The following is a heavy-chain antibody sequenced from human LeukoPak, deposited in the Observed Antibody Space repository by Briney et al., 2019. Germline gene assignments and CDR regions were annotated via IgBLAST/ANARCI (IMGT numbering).Heavy chain of an antibody. D-gene: IGHD2/OR15-2a*01. V-gene: IGHV4-38-2*02. J-gene: IGHJ4*02. CDR1: AGSISAYY. CDR2: VFHTGST. Sequence: SETLSLTCTVSAGSISAYYWGWLRQPPGKGLEWIGSVFHTGSTYYNPSLKSRVTISVDSSMNKFSLKMRSVTAADTAFYYCARDLYDSTTQHHPPHFDSWGQGTLVTVSS. CDR3: ARDLYDSTTQHHPPHFDS.